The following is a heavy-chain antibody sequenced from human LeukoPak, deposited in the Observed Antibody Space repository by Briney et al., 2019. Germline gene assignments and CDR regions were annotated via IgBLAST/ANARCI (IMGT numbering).Heavy chain of an antibody. Sequence: GRSRRLSCAASGFTFSSYAMHWVRQAPGKGLEWVAVISYDGSNKYYADSVKGRFTISRDDSKNTLYLQMDSLRAEDTAVYYCARVVGSSWSDYRGQGTLVTVSS. J-gene: IGHJ4*02. CDR2: ISYDGSNK. CDR3: ARVVGSSWSDY. V-gene: IGHV3-30*04. CDR1: GFTFSSYA. D-gene: IGHD6-13*01.